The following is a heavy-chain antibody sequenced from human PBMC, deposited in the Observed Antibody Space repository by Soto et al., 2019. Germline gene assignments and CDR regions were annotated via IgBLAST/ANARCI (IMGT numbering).Heavy chain of an antibody. CDR1: GGTFTNYI. J-gene: IGHJ6*04. Sequence: QVQLVQSGAEVKKPGSSVKVSCKASGGTFTNYIISWVRQAPGQGLEWMGRITPILDRANYAQKFQGRVTITADRSTSTAYMELSSLRSEDTAVFYCASRLEYRDNTGMDVWGKGTSVTVSS. V-gene: IGHV1-69*02. D-gene: IGHD4-17*01. CDR3: ASRLEYRDNTGMDV. CDR2: ITPILDRA.